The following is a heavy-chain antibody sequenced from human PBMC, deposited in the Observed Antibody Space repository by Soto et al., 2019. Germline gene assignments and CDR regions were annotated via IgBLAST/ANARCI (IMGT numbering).Heavy chain of an antibody. CDR1: GFTFSSYW. V-gene: IGHV3-74*01. J-gene: IGHJ3*02. CDR3: AKADYRARGAFDI. CDR2: INSDGSST. D-gene: IGHD4-4*01. Sequence: EVQLVESGGGLVQPGGSLRLSCAASGFTFSSYWMHWVRQAPGKGLVWVSRINSDGSSTNYADSVKGRFTISRDNAKNTLYLQMNSLRVEDTAVYHCAKADYRARGAFDIWGPGTMVTVPS.